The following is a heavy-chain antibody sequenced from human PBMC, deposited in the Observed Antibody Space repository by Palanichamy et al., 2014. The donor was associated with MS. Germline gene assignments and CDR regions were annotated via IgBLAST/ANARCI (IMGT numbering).Heavy chain of an antibody. D-gene: IGHD5-18*01. CDR1: GYTFTGYY. J-gene: IGHJ4*02. V-gene: IGHV1-2*02. CDR2: IDRYSDGT. Sequence: QVQLVQSGAEVKKSGASVKVSCKTSGYTFTGYYIHWVRLAPGQGLEWMGWIDRYSDGTNYAQKFEGRVTMTRDTSISTAYMELSTLRSDDTAVYYCARRGSYGYDYWGQGTLVTVSS. CDR3: ARRGSYGYDY.